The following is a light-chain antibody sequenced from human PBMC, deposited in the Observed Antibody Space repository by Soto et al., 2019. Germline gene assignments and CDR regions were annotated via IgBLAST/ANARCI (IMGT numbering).Light chain of an antibody. CDR2: GAS. Sequence: EIVMTQSPATLSVSPGERATLSCRASQSVSNNLVWYQQKPGQPPRLLIYGASTRATGIPARFSGSGSGTEFTLTISSLQSEDFAVYYCQQYNNWLRTFGQGTKVEIK. CDR1: QSVSNN. J-gene: IGKJ1*01. V-gene: IGKV3-15*01. CDR3: QQYNNWLRT.